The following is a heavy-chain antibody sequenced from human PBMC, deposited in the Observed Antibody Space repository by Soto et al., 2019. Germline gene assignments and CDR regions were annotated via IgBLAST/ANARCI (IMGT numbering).Heavy chain of an antibody. Sequence: PSETLSLTCTVSGGSISSYYWSWIRQPPGKGLEWIGYIYYSGSTNYNPSLKSRVTLSVDTSKNQFSLELKSATAADTAVYYCARGYYGSASYYNYDYWGQGTLVTVSS. D-gene: IGHD3-10*01. CDR2: IYYSGST. V-gene: IGHV4-59*01. CDR1: GGSISSYY. J-gene: IGHJ4*02. CDR3: ARGYYGSASYYNYDY.